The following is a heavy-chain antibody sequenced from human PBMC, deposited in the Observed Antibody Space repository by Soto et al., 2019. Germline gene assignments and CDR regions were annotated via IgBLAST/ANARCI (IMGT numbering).Heavy chain of an antibody. J-gene: IGHJ6*03. Sequence: GGSLRLSCAASGFTFSSYSMNWVRRAPGKGLEWVSSISSSSSYIYYADSVKGRFTLSRDNAKNSRYLQMKSRIAEDPAVSYCARVPDSCSSGYYYNDMDVWGKGTTVTVSS. D-gene: IGHD6-6*01. CDR3: ARVPDSCSSGYYYNDMDV. CDR1: GFTFSSYS. CDR2: ISSSSSYI. V-gene: IGHV3-21*01.